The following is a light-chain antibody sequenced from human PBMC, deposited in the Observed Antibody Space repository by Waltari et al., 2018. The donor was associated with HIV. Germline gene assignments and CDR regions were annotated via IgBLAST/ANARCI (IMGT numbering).Light chain of an antibody. CDR1: SSNIGNDN. CDR2: KNY. Sequence: QSVLTQPPSASGTPGQTVTISCSGGSSNIGNDNVYWYQQLPGMTPKLLIYKNYVRPSGVPDRFAGSKSRTSASLAISGLRSEDEADYYCVGWDSSLSAYVFGAGTKVTVL. V-gene: IGLV1-47*01. CDR3: VGWDSSLSAYV. J-gene: IGLJ1*01.